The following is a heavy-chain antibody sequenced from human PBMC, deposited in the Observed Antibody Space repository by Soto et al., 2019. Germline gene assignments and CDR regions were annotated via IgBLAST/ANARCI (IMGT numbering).Heavy chain of an antibody. CDR1: GFTFSTYA. CDR3: AKLCPELSHYMVV. Sequence: EVQLLESGGGLVQPGGSLRLSCAASGFTFSTYAVIWVRQAPGKGLEWVSGISGSGGTTYYADSVKGRFTISRDNPKNTLRLNLHSLRVDDTAVSYCAKLCPELSHYMVVRGKGPTLTACS. CDR2: ISGSGGTT. J-gene: IGHJ6*03. V-gene: IGHV3-23*01. D-gene: IGHD2-15*01.